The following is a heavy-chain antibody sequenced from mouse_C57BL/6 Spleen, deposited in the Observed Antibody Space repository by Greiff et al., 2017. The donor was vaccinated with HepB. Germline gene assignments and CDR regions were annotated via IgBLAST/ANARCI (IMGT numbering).Heavy chain of an antibody. V-gene: IGHV5-16*01. J-gene: IGHJ2*01. D-gene: IGHD2-4*01. CDR3: AREGGYYDYDAYFDY. CDR2: INYDGSST. Sequence: EVKLMESEGGLVQPGSSMKLSCTASGFTFSDYYMAWVRQVPEKGLEWVANINYDGSSTYYLDSLKSRFIISRDNAKNILYLQMSSLKSEDTATYYCAREGGYYDYDAYFDYWGQGTTLTVSS. CDR1: GFTFSDYY.